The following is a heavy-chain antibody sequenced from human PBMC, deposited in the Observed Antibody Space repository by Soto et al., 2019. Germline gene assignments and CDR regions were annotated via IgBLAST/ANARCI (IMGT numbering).Heavy chain of an antibody. D-gene: IGHD6-19*01. V-gene: IGHV3-23*01. CDR2: ISGSGGST. Sequence: GGSLRLSCAASGFTFSSYTMSWVRQAPGKGLEWVSAISGSGGSTYYADSVKGRFTISRDNSKNTLYLQMNSLRAEDTAVYYCAKEGQWLVEGNWFDPWGQGTLVTVSS. J-gene: IGHJ5*02. CDR3: AKEGQWLVEGNWFDP. CDR1: GFTFSSYT.